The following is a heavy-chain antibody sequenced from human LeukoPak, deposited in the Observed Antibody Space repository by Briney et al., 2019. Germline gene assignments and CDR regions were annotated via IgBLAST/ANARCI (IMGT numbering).Heavy chain of an antibody. Sequence: PGGSLRLSCAASGFTFSSYWMSWVRQAPGKGLEWVSAISGSGGSTYYADSVKGRFTISRDNSKNTLYLQMNSLRAEDTAVYYCAKDPYDFWSGITPFDYWGQGTLVTVSS. CDR3: AKDPYDFWSGITPFDY. J-gene: IGHJ4*02. D-gene: IGHD3-3*01. V-gene: IGHV3-23*01. CDR2: ISGSGGST. CDR1: GFTFSSYW.